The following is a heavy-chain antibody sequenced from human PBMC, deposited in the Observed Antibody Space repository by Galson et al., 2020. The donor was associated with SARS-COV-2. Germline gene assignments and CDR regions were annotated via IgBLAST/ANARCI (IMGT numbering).Heavy chain of an antibody. D-gene: IGHD2-15*01. J-gene: IGHJ4*02. Sequence: GGSLRLSCAASGFTFNEHDMHWVRQAPGKGLEWLAFVRFDGNNKFYSDSVRGRFTISRDNSKNTLHLHMSSLRVEDTAVYYCGGGPPATDYWGQGALVTVSS. CDR1: GFTFNEHD. CDR3: GGGPPATDY. V-gene: IGHV3-30*02. CDR2: VRFDGNNK.